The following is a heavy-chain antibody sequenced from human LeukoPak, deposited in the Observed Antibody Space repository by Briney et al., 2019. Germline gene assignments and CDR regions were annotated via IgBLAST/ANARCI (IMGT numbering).Heavy chain of an antibody. V-gene: IGHV1-18*01. CDR3: ARGLGYCSSTSCYGELPGDY. D-gene: IGHD2-2*01. J-gene: IGHJ4*02. CDR2: ISGLNGNT. CDR1: GYTFTGYY. Sequence: ASVKVSCKASGYTFTGYYIHWVRQAPGQGLEWMGRISGLNGNTHYAQNLQGRVTMTTDTFTTTAYMELRSLRSDDTAMYYCARGLGYCSSTSCYGELPGDYWSQGTLVTVSS.